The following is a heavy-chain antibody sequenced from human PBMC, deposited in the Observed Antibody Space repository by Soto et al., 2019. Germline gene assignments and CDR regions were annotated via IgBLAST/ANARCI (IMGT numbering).Heavy chain of an antibody. CDR2: ISAYNGNT. V-gene: IGHV1-18*04. D-gene: IGHD4-17*01. J-gene: IGHJ4*02. CDR1: GYTFTSYG. Sequence: ASVKVSCKASGYTFTSYGISWVRQAPGQGLEWMGWISAYNGNTNYAQKLQGRVTMTTDTSTSTAYMELRSLRSDDTAVYYCASSRLDYGDLNYWGQGTLVTVSS. CDR3: ASSRLDYGDLNY.